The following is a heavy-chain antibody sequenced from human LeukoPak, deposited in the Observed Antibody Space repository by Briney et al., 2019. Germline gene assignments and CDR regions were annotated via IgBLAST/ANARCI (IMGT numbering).Heavy chain of an antibody. CDR1: GGSISSYY. J-gene: IGHJ4*02. Sequence: SETLSLTCTVSGGSISSYYWSWIRQPPGKGLEWIGYIYYSGSTNYNPSLKSRVTISVDTSKNQFSLKLSSVTAADTAVYYCARDRAAAGTMGIDYWGQGTLVTVSS. CDR2: IYYSGST. CDR3: ARDRAAAGTMGIDY. V-gene: IGHV4-59*01. D-gene: IGHD6-13*01.